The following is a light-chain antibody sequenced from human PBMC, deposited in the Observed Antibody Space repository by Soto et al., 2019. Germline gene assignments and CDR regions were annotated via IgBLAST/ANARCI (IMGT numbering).Light chain of an antibody. V-gene: IGLV2-14*01. CDR3: SSYTSSSTDV. CDR1: SSDVGGYNY. J-gene: IGLJ1*01. CDR2: EVS. Sequence: QSALTQPASVSGSPGQSITISCTGTSSDVGGYNYVSWYQQHPGKAPKLMIYEVSNRPSGVSNRFSGSKSGNTASLTISGLHAEDEADYYCSSYTSSSTDVFGTGTKVTV.